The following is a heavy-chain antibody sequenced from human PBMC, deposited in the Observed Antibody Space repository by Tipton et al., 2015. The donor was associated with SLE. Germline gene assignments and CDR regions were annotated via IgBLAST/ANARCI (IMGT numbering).Heavy chain of an antibody. J-gene: IGHJ3*02. CDR3: ARGGPSSGWSDAFDI. Sequence: TLSLTCTVSGGSISSYYWSWIRQPAGKGLEWIGYIYYSGSTNYNPSLKSRVTISVDTSKNQFSLKLSSVTAADTAVYYCARGGPSSGWSDAFDIWGQGTMVTVSS. V-gene: IGHV4-59*01. CDR1: GGSISSYY. CDR2: IYYSGST. D-gene: IGHD6-19*01.